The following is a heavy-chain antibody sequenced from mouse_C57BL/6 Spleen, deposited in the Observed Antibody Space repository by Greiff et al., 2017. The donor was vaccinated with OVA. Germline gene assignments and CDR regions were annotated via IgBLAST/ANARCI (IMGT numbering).Heavy chain of an antibody. J-gene: IGHJ3*01. Sequence: EVQGVESGAELVRPGASVKLSCTASGFNIKDDYMHWVKQRPEQGLAWIGWIDPENGDTEYASKFQGKATTTADTSSNTAYLQLSSLTSEDTAIDYCTLYGNYAWFAYWGQGTLVTVSA. CDR3: TLYGNYAWFAY. CDR1: GFNIKDDY. CDR2: IDPENGDT. V-gene: IGHV14-4*01. D-gene: IGHD2-1*01.